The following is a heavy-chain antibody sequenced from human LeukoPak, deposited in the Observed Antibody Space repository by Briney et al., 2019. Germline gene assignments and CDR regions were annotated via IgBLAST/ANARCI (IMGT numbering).Heavy chain of an antibody. D-gene: IGHD3-22*01. CDR2: INWNGGST. V-gene: IGHV3-20*04. Sequence: GGSLRLSCAASGFTFDDYGMSWVGQAPGKGLEWVSGINWNGGSTGYADSVKGRFTISRDNAKNSLYLQMNSLRAEDTALYYCARVDYYDSSGYYQPWGQGTLVTVS. J-gene: IGHJ5*02. CDR1: GFTFDDYG. CDR3: ARVDYYDSSGYYQP.